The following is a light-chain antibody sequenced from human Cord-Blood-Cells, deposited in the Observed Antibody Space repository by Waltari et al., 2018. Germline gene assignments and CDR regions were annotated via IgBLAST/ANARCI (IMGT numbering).Light chain of an antibody. CDR1: SSNIGSNY. CDR3: AAWDDSLSGWV. V-gene: IGLV1-47*01. CDR2: ANK. Sequence: QSVLTQPPSASGTPGQRVTISCSGSSSNIGSNYVYWYQQLPGPSPKLPDLANKRRPSGVPDGFAGSKSGTSASLAISGLRSEDEADYDCAAWDDSLSGWVFGGGTKLTVL. J-gene: IGLJ3*02.